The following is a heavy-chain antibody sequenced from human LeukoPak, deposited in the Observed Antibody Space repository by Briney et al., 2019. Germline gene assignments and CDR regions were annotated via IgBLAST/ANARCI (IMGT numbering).Heavy chain of an antibody. Sequence: ASVKVSCKASGYTFTSYAMNWVRQAPGQGLEWMGWINPNSGVTKFAQKFQGRVTMTRDTSVNTAYMELSGLRSDDTAVYYCARDSTPIDYWGQGTLVTVSS. D-gene: IGHD3-3*02. CDR1: GYTFTSYA. V-gene: IGHV1-2*02. J-gene: IGHJ4*02. CDR3: ARDSTPIDY. CDR2: INPNSGVT.